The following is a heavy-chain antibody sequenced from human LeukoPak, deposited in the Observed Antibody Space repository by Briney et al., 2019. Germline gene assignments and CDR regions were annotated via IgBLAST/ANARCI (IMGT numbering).Heavy chain of an antibody. Sequence: GGSLRLSCAASGFTVSSNYMSWVRQAPGKGLECVSTISGSGGSTYYADSVKGRFTISRDNSKNTLYLQMTSLRADDTAVYYCATDRGVWGQGTTVTVSS. V-gene: IGHV3-23*01. J-gene: IGHJ6*02. CDR1: GFTVSSNY. CDR3: ATDRGV. CDR2: ISGSGGST.